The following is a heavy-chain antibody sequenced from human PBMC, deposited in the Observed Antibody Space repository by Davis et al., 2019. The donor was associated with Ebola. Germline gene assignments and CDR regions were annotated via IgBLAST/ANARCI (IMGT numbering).Heavy chain of an antibody. D-gene: IGHD2-2*01. J-gene: IGHJ6*02. Sequence: GSLRLSCAVYGGSFSGYYWSWIRQPPGKGLEWIGEINHSGSTNYNPSLKSRVTISVDTSKNQFSLKLSSVTAADTAVYYCARGRFVVVPAAKGPYYYYGMDVWGQGTTVTVSS. CDR1: GGSFSGYY. CDR3: ARGRFVVVPAAKGPYYYYGMDV. CDR2: INHSGST. V-gene: IGHV4-34*01.